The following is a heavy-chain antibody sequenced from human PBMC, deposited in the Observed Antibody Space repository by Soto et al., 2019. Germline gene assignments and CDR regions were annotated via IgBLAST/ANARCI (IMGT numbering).Heavy chain of an antibody. CDR2: IRGSGGGT. D-gene: IGHD3-10*01. Sequence: PGGSLRLSCAASGFPFSMFAMNWVRQAPGKGLEWVSGIRGSGGGTYYADSVKGRFTISRDDSRNMLYLEMNTLRGEDTAVYYCAKASGRVHYGMHVWGKVTKVTVAS. CDR1: GFPFSMFA. J-gene: IGHJ6*04. CDR3: AKASGRVHYGMHV. V-gene: IGHV3-23*01.